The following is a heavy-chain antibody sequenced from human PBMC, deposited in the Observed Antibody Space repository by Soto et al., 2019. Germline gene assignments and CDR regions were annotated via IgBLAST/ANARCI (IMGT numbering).Heavy chain of an antibody. CDR2: ISGSGGST. J-gene: IGHJ4*02. D-gene: IGHD6-6*01. Sequence: GGSLRLSCAASGFTFSSYAMSWVRQSPGKGLEWVSAISGSGGSTYYADSVKGRFTIPRDNSKNTLYLQMNSLRAEDTAVYYCEKEYSSSHFDYWGQGTLVTVSS. V-gene: IGHV3-23*01. CDR3: EKEYSSSHFDY. CDR1: GFTFSSYA.